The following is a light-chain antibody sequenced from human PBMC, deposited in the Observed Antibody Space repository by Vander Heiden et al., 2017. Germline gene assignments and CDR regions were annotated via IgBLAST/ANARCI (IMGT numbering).Light chain of an antibody. J-gene: IGKJ1*01. CDR1: QSISSW. CDR2: KAS. CDR3: QQYYCYSPST. Sequence: DIQMTQSPSTLSASVGDRVTITCRASQSISSWLAWYQQKPGKAPKLLIYKASSLESGVPSRFSGSGSGTEFTLTISSLQPDDFATYYCQQYYCYSPSTFGPGTKLEIK. V-gene: IGKV1-5*03.